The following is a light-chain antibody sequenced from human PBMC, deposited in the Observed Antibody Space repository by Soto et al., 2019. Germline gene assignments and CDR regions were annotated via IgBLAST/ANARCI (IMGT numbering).Light chain of an antibody. CDR3: LLTYSGPWV. Sequence: QAVVTQEPSLTVSPGGTVTLTCGSSTGAVTSGHHPYWLQQKPGQAPRTLIYHTTNTLSWTPARFSGSLLGGKAALTLSGAQPEDEALYYCLLTYSGPWVFGGGPNVTVL. CDR2: HTT. J-gene: IGLJ3*02. V-gene: IGLV7-46*01. CDR1: TGAVTSGHH.